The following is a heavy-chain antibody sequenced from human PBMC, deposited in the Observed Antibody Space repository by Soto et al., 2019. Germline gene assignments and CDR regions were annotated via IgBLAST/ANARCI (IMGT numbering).Heavy chain of an antibody. J-gene: IGHJ5*02. CDR1: GYTFTDFY. CDR3: STLRSAP. Sequence: QVQLVQSGAEVKKPGASVKVSCKASGYTFTDFYMHWVRRAPGQGLEWMGWVNPNTGVTRYSQKFQDRVTMTRDTSINTAYMELSRLTSDDTAVYYCSTLRSAPWGQGTLVTVSS. V-gene: IGHV1-2*02. CDR2: VNPNTGVT.